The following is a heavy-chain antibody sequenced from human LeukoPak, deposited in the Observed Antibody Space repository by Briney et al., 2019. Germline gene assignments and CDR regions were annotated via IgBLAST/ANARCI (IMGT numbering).Heavy chain of an antibody. D-gene: IGHD3-9*01. J-gene: IGHJ3*02. CDR3: ARRNTPRYSSDNRSPANRYAFGI. V-gene: IGHV5-78*01. Sequence: GESLRISCKTSGYSFTSFWIHWVRQMPGKELEWMGGIYPGNSDTRYSPSFQGHVTISADSSSSSGYLQWSGLKASDTAMYFCARRNTPRYSSDNRSPANRYAFGIWGQGTRVTVSS. CDR1: GYSFTSFW. CDR2: IYPGNSDT.